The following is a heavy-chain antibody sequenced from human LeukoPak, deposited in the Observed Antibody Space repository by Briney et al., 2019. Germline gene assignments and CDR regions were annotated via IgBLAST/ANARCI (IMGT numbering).Heavy chain of an antibody. V-gene: IGHV4-34*01. CDR1: GGSFSGYY. J-gene: IGHJ5*02. CDR2: INHSGST. CDR3: ARRIDGDNWFDP. D-gene: IGHD3-3*01. Sequence: PSETLSLTCAVYGGSFSGYYWSWIRQPPGKGLEWIGEINHSGSTNYNPSLKSRVTISVDTSKNQFSLKLSSVTAADTAVYYCARRIDGDNWFDPWGQGTLVTVSS.